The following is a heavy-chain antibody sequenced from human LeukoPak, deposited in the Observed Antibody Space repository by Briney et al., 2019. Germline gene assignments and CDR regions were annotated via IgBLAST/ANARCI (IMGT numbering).Heavy chain of an antibody. Sequence: ASVKVSCKASGYTFTSYDINWVRQATGQGLEWMGWMSPNSGNTGYAQKFQGRVTMTRSTSMSTAYMELSSLRSEDTAVYYCARGTTGFGVVSRYWGQGTLVTVSS. CDR2: MSPNSGNT. CDR1: GYTFTSYD. J-gene: IGHJ4*02. V-gene: IGHV1-8*01. D-gene: IGHD3-3*01. CDR3: ARGTTGFGVVSRY.